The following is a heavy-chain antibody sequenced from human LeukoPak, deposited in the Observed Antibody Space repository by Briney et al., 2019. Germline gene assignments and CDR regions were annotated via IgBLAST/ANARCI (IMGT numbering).Heavy chain of an antibody. D-gene: IGHD3-9*01. Sequence: SETLSLTCAVYGGSFSGYYWSWIRQPPGKGLQWIGEINHSGSTNYNPSLKSRVTISVDTSKNQFSLKLSSVTAADTAVYYCARGPPKLPYLDWLSSYFDYWGQGTLVTVSS. CDR1: GGSFSGYY. V-gene: IGHV4-34*01. CDR3: ARGPPKLPYLDWLSSYFDY. J-gene: IGHJ4*02. CDR2: INHSGST.